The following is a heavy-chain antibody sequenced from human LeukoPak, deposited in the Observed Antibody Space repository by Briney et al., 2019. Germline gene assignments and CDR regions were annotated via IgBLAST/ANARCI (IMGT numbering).Heavy chain of an antibody. J-gene: IGHJ4*02. CDR1: GYSFTSYW. V-gene: IGHV5-51*01. D-gene: IGHD3-22*01. CDR3: ARSSENYYDSSGYPLSY. Sequence: GESLKISCKGSGYSFTSYWIGWVRQMPGKGLEWMGIIYPGDSDTRYSPSFQGQVTISADKSISTAYLQWSSLKASDTAMYYCARSSENYYDSSGYPLSYWGQGTLVTVSS. CDR2: IYPGDSDT.